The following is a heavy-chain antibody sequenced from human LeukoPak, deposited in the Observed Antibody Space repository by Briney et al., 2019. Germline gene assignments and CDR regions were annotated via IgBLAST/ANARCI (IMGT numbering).Heavy chain of an antibody. J-gene: IGHJ4*02. Sequence: SVKVSCKASGGTFSSYAISWVRQAPGQGLGWMGRIIPILGIANYAQQFQGRVTITADKSTSTAYMELSSLRSEDTAVYYCATFKYYYDSSGDFDYWGQGTLVTVSS. CDR2: IIPILGIA. CDR3: ATFKYYYDSSGDFDY. D-gene: IGHD3-22*01. V-gene: IGHV1-69*04. CDR1: GGTFSSYA.